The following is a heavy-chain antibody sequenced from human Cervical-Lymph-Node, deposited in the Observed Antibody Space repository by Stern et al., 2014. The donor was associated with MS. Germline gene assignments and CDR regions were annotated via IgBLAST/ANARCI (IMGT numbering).Heavy chain of an antibody. J-gene: IGHJ5*01. V-gene: IGHV3-7*01. CDR3: TRFLQSGWSDLFDS. D-gene: IGHD6-19*01. Sequence: VQLLESGGGLVQPWGSQRLSCVASGSTFSTSWMSWVRQAPGKGLEWVANIKRDGSETYYLDSVKGRFTISRDNAKSSLYLEMNSLRAEDTAVYYCTRFLQSGWSDLFDSWGRGTLVTVSS. CDR2: IKRDGSET. CDR1: GSTFSTSW.